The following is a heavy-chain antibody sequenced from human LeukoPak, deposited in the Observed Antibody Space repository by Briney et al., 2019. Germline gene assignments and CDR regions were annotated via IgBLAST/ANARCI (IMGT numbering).Heavy chain of an antibody. V-gene: IGHV1-18*01. CDR2: ISAYNGNT. J-gene: IGHJ6*02. CDR1: GYTFTSYG. Sequence: GASVKVSCKASGYTFTSYGISWVRQAPGQGLEWMGWISAYNGNTNYAQKLQGRVTMTTDTSTSTAYMELRSLRSDDTAVYYCARNYGGNKLDYYYGMDVWGQGTTVTVFS. D-gene: IGHD4-23*01. CDR3: ARNYGGNKLDYYYGMDV.